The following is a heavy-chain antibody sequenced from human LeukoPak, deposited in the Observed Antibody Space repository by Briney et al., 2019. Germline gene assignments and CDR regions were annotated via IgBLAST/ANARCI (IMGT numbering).Heavy chain of an antibody. CDR2: INHSGST. J-gene: IGHJ4*02. CDR1: GGSFSGYY. D-gene: IGHD5-24*01. Sequence: SETLSLTCAVYGGSFSGYYWSWIRQPPGKGLEWIGEINHSGSTNYNPSLKSRVTISVDTSKNQFSLKLSSVTAADTAVYYCARWLQLYYFDYWGQGTLVTVSS. CDR3: ARWLQLYYFDY. V-gene: IGHV4-34*01.